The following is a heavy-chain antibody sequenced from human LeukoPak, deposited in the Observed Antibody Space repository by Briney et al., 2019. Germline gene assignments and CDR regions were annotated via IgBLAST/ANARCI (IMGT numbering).Heavy chain of an antibody. CDR3: ATDGYCSGGNCYAGHFHY. D-gene: IGHD2-15*01. CDR2: ISYDGTND. CDR1: EFSFRSYG. J-gene: IGHJ4*02. Sequence: AGRSLRLSCAASEFSFRSYGMNWVRRAPGKGLEWVALISYDGTNDYYVDSVRGRFTVSRDNSKNTLSLQMNSLRGEDTALYYCATDGYCSGGNCYAGHFHYWGQGTLVTVSS. V-gene: IGHV3-30*03.